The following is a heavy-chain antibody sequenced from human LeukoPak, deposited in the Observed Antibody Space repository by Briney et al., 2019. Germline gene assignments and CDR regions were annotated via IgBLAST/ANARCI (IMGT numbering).Heavy chain of an antibody. J-gene: IGHJ4*02. V-gene: IGHV4-59*01. CDR1: GDSISGYY. CDR3: VYGPNHYYFDH. CDR2: VHDTGST. Sequence: SETLSLTCTVSGDSISGYYYTWIRQPTEKDLEWIGYVHDTGSTNYNPSLKSRVTISLDTSMKQFSLNLGSVTAADAAVYFCVYGPNHYYFDHWGQGTLVTVSS. D-gene: IGHD3-16*01.